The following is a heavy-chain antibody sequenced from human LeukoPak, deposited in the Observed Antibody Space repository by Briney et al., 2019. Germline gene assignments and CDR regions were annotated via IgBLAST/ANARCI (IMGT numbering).Heavy chain of an antibody. J-gene: IGHJ2*01. Sequence: GGSLRLSCAACGFTFGDHYMEWVRQAPGKGLEWVGRIRNKENGYTTEYGASVKGSFTISRDDSQNSLYLQMNSLKTEDTGVYFCAREYYGGRYYIWNFDLWGRGTLVTVSS. CDR3: AREYYGGRYYIWNFDL. V-gene: IGHV3-72*01. D-gene: IGHD1-26*01. CDR1: GFTFGDHY. CDR2: IRNKENGYTT.